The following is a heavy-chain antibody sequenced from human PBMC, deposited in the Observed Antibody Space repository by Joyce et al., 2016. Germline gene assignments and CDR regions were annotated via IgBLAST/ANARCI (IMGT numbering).Heavy chain of an antibody. CDR1: GYTFTSYH. V-gene: IGHV1-8*01. J-gene: IGHJ5*02. CDR2: MNPNSGNT. D-gene: IGHD4-17*01. Sequence: QVQLVQSGAEVKKPGASVKVSCKASGYTFTSYHINWVRQATGQGLEWMGWMNPNSGNTGYAKKFQGRVTMTRNTSISIGYVELSSLRSEDTAVYYCARERNFGDLSFDPWGQGTLVIVSS. CDR3: ARERNFGDLSFDP.